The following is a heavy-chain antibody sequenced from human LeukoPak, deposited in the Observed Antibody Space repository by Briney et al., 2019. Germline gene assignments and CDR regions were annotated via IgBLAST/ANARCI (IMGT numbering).Heavy chain of an antibody. Sequence: ASVKVSCKASGYTFTSYYMHWVRQAPGQGLEWMGIINPSGGSTSYAQKFQGRVTMTRDMSMSTVYMELSSLRSEDTAVYYCAREGLSRYAIRGFGYWGQGTLVTVSS. J-gene: IGHJ4*02. CDR1: GYTFTSYY. CDR2: INPSGGST. D-gene: IGHD2-8*01. V-gene: IGHV1-46*01. CDR3: AREGLSRYAIRGFGY.